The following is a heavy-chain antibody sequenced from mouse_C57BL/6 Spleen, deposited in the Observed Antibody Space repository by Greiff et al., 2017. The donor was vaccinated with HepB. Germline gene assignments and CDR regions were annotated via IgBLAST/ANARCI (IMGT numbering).Heavy chain of an antibody. Sequence: QVQLQQPGAELVRPGSSVKLSCKASGYTFTSYWMDWVKQRPGQGLEWIGNIYPSDSETHYNQKFKDKATLTVDKSSSTAYMQLSSLTSEDSAVYYCARWGKDYAMDYWGQGTSVTASS. V-gene: IGHV1-61*01. J-gene: IGHJ4*01. CDR1: GYTFTSYW. CDR3: ARWGKDYAMDY. CDR2: IYPSDSET.